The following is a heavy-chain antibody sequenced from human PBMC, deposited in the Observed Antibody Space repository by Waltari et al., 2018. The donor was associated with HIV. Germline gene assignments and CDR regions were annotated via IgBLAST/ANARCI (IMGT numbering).Heavy chain of an antibody. CDR3: ARGGLAISPAGTRLYTGMDV. V-gene: IGHV3-30*02. J-gene: IGHJ6*02. CDR1: GFTFRTSL. D-gene: IGHD6-13*01. CDR2: IYYDGNNK. Sequence: QVHLVVSGGGVVKPGGSLKLSCAASGFTFRTSLMHWVRPAQGKGLEWVTFIYYDGNNKKYADSVKGRFTISRDNSKKTLYLQMNSLRHEDTAVYYCARGGLAISPAGTRLYTGMDVWGQGTTVTVSS.